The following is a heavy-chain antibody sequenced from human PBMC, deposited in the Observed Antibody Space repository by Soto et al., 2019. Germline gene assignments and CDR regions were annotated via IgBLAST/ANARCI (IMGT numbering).Heavy chain of an antibody. Sequence: QVQLVQSGAEVTKPGSSVKVSCKSSGGTYSPYTINWVRQAPGQGLEWMGRIMPFLGVTNYGLKVQARVTIPADKATKAADMERRGLRFEETAVYYWARDWESSVSTWSFGGFWGRGTLVTVSS. CDR1: GGTYSPYT. D-gene: IGHD3-16*01. J-gene: IGHJ4*02. CDR2: IMPFLGVT. CDR3: ARDWESSVSTWSFGGF. V-gene: IGHV1-69*08.